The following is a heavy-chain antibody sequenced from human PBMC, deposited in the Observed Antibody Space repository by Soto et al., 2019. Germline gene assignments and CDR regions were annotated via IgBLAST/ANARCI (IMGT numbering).Heavy chain of an antibody. CDR3: ARGTMVRGTLDPGISGPLDY. Sequence: EVQLVESGGGLVQPGGSLRLACAASGFTVSSYDMHWVRHVTGKGLEWVSTLGAGGDTYFPDSVKGRFTISRDHAKNSPYIQMNNLGAGDTAVYYCARGTMVRGTLDPGISGPLDYWGQGTLVAVSS. CDR1: GFTVSSYD. J-gene: IGHJ4*02. D-gene: IGHD3-10*01. CDR2: LGAGGDT. V-gene: IGHV3-13*01.